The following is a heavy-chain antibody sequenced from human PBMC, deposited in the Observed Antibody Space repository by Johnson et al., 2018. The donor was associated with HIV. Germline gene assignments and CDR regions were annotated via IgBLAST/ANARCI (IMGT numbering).Heavy chain of an antibody. V-gene: IGHV3-30-3*01. CDR1: EFTFSSYA. CDR3: ARVRRSGWFDNDAFDI. J-gene: IGHJ3*02. CDR2: ISYDGSNK. D-gene: IGHD6-19*01. Sequence: VHLVESGGGVVQPGRSLRLSCAASEFTFSSYAMHWVRQAPGKGLEWVAVISYDGSNKYYADSVKGRFTISRDNSKTTLFLLMSSLRADDTAVYYCARVRRSGWFDNDAFDIWGQGTMVTVSS.